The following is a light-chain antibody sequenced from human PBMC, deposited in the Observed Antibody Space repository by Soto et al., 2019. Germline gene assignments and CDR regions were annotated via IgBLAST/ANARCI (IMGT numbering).Light chain of an antibody. V-gene: IGKV3D-20*01. CDR2: DAS. Sequence: EIVLTQSPATLSLSPGERATLSCGASQSVSSSSLAWYQQKPGLAPRLLIYDASSRATGIPDRFSGSGSGTDFPLTIRRLEPEDFAVYYCQQYGSSPYTFGQGTKLEIK. J-gene: IGKJ2*01. CDR1: QSVSSSS. CDR3: QQYGSSPYT.